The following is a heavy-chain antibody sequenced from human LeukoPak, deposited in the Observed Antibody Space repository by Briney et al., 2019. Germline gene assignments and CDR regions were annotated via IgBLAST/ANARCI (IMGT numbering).Heavy chain of an antibody. Sequence: SETLSLTCTVSGASISSYYWSWIRQPPGKGLEYIGYIYYSGSTYYNPSLKSRVTISVDRSKNQFSLKLSSVTAADTAVYYCARGDSSGYYYVFYFDYWGQGTLVTVSS. CDR3: ARGDSSGYYYVFYFDY. V-gene: IGHV4-59*12. J-gene: IGHJ4*02. D-gene: IGHD3-22*01. CDR2: IYYSGST. CDR1: GASISSYY.